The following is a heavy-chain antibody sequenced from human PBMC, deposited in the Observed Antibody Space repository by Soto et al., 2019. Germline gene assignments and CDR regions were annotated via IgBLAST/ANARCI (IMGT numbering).Heavy chain of an antibody. CDR3: SKGPAYDIWTGCDF. J-gene: IGHJ4*02. V-gene: IGHV3-23*04. CDR1: GFTFSLSA. D-gene: IGHD3-9*01. Sequence: EVQLVESGGGFVQPGESLRLSCAASGFTFSLSAMRWVRQATGRGLEWVSSISGGGSSTDYPESVKGRFTISRDNSKNTGQLQMNSLRAEDTAVYYCSKGPAYDIWTGCDFWGQGALVTVSS. CDR2: ISGGGSST.